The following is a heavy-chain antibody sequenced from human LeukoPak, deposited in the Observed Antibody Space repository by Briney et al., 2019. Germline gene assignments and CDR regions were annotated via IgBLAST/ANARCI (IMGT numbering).Heavy chain of an antibody. D-gene: IGHD2-21*02. Sequence: GGSLRLSCAASGFTFSSYGISWVRQAPGKGLEWVSGTSGSDGNTYYADSVKGRFTISRDNSKNTVYLQMNSLSAEDTAIYYCAIVTDGYWGRGTLVTVSS. CDR1: GFTFSSYG. CDR3: AIVTDGY. J-gene: IGHJ4*02. V-gene: IGHV3-23*01. CDR2: TSGSDGNT.